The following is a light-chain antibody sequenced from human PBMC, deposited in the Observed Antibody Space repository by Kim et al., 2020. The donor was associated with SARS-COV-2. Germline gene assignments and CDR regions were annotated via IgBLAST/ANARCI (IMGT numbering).Light chain of an antibody. J-gene: IGLJ3*02. Sequence: VSPGQTASITCAGDKLGDKYAYWYQQKPGQSPVLVIYHDSKRPSGIPERFSGSNSGNTATLTISGTQAMDEADYYCQAWDSSTVVFGGGTQLTVL. CDR3: QAWDSSTVV. V-gene: IGLV3-1*01. CDR1: KLGDKY. CDR2: HDS.